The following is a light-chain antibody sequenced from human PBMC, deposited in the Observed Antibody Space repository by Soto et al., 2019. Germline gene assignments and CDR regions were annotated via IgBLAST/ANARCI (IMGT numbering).Light chain of an antibody. CDR2: WAS. V-gene: IGKV4-1*01. CDR3: QQYYSTPPRT. CDR1: QSVLYSSNNKKY. J-gene: IGKJ2*01. Sequence: DIVMTQSPDSLAVSLGERATINCKSSQSVLYSSNNKKYLAWYQQKPGQPPKLLIYWASTRESGVPDRFSGSGSGTDFTLTISSLQAEDVAVYYCQQYYSTPPRTFGQGTKLEIK.